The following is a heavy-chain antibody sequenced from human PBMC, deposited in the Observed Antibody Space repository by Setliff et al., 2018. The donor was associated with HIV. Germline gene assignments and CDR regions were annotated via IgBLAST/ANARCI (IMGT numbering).Heavy chain of an antibody. V-gene: IGHV4-34*01. Sequence: LSLTCTVYGGSFSNYYTNWIRQPPGKGLEWIGELSPSGTTRSNPSLKSRVTISTDTSKNQFSLRLNSVTAADTAVYYCARVRLRVPPSIFDYWGQGALVTVSS. D-gene: IGHD2-2*01. CDR2: LSPSGTT. CDR3: ARVRLRVPPSIFDY. CDR1: GGSFSNYY. J-gene: IGHJ4*02.